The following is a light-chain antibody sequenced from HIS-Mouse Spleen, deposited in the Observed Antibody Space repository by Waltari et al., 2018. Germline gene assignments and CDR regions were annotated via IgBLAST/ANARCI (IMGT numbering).Light chain of an antibody. V-gene: IGLV2-11*01. Sequence: QSALTQPRSVSGSPGQSVPISCTGTSRDVGGYNYVSWYQQPPGKAPKLMIYDVSKRPSGVPDRFSGSKSGNTASLTISGLQAEDEADYYCCSYAGSYTLVFGGGTKLTVL. CDR3: CSYAGSYTLV. CDR2: DVS. CDR1: SRDVGGYNY. J-gene: IGLJ2*01.